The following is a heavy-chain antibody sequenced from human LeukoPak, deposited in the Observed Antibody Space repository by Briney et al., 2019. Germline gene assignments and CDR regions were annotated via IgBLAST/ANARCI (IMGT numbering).Heavy chain of an antibody. D-gene: IGHD3-22*01. Sequence: PGGSLRLSCAASRITFSYYAMSWVRQAPGKGLEWVSAISDSGDTTYYADSVKGRFTISRDNAKNSLYLQMNSLRAEDTAVYYCARTPYYYDSSGYYPSDYWGQGTLVTVSS. CDR1: RITFSYYA. CDR3: ARTPYYYDSSGYYPSDY. J-gene: IGHJ4*02. CDR2: ISDSGDTT. V-gene: IGHV3-23*01.